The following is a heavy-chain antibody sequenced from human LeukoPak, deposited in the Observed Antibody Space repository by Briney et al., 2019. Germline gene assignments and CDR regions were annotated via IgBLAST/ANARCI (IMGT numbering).Heavy chain of an antibody. J-gene: IGHJ6*02. D-gene: IGHD2-2*01. Sequence: SETLSLTCTVSGVSISTGDYYWSWIRRPPGKGLEWIGYISYSGSTYYNPSLKSRVTISVDTSKNQFFLKLNSVTAADTAVYYCARDQVSIVVVPAATEPESYYYYGMDVWGQGTTVTVSS. V-gene: IGHV4-30-4*02. CDR3: ARDQVSIVVVPAATEPESYYYYGMDV. CDR1: GVSISTGDYY. CDR2: ISYSGST.